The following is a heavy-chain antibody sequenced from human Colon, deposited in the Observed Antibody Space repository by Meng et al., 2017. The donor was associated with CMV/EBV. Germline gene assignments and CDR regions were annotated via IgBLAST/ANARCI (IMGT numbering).Heavy chain of an antibody. CDR2: IRYDGSNK. J-gene: IGHJ6*02. V-gene: IGHV3-30*02. Sequence: GGSLRLSCAASGFTFSSYGMYWVRQAPGKGLEWVAFIRYDGSNKYYADSVKGRFTISRDNSKNTLYLQMNSLRAEDTAVYYCAKVMRTTSTWSYGMDVWGQGTTVTVSS. CDR3: AKVMRTTSTWSYGMDV. CDR1: GFTFSSYG. D-gene: IGHD4-11*01.